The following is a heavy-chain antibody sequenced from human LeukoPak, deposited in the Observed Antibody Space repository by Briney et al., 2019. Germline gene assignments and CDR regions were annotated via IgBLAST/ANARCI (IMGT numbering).Heavy chain of an antibody. CDR2: FDPEDGET. CDR3: ARGHYYDSSGYYSYAMYFDY. Sequence: ASVKVSCKVSGYTPTELSMHWVRQAPGKGLEWMGGFDPEDGETIYAQKFQGRVTITADESTSTAYMELSSLRSEDTAVYYCARGHYYDSSGYYSYAMYFDYWGQGTLVTVSS. D-gene: IGHD3-22*01. J-gene: IGHJ4*02. V-gene: IGHV1-24*01. CDR1: GYTPTELS.